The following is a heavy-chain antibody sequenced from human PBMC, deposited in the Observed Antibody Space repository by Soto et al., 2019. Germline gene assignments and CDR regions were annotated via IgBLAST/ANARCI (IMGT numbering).Heavy chain of an antibody. CDR1: GFTFSDYY. CDR2: ISSSGSTI. D-gene: IGHD2-2*01. J-gene: IGHJ5*02. CDR3: ARNPYQLHTNWFDP. V-gene: IGHV3-11*01. Sequence: AGGALRLSCAASGFTFSDYYMILVRPAPGKGLEWVSYISSSGSTIYYADSVKGRFTISGDNAKNSLYLQMNSLRAEDTAVYYCARNPYQLHTNWFDPWGQGTLVTVSS.